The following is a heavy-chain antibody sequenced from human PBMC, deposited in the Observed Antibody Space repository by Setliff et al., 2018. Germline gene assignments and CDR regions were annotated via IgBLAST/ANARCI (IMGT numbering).Heavy chain of an antibody. CDR2: IYTSGIT. CDR1: GGSFSTYY. CDR3: AREPYYSDSSGYYQNDAFDI. J-gene: IGHJ3*02. D-gene: IGHD3-22*01. V-gene: IGHV4-4*08. Sequence: NPSETLSLTCAVYGGSFSTYYWIWIRQPPGKGLEWIGHIYTSGITNSNPSLKSRVTISVDTSKNQFSLKLSSVTAADTAVYYCAREPYYSDSSGYYQNDAFDIWGQGTMVTVSS.